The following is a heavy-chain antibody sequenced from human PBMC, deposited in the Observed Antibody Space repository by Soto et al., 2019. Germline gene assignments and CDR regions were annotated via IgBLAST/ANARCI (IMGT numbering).Heavy chain of an antibody. CDR2: ISAYNGNT. Sequence: QVQLVQYGAEVKKPGASVKVSCKASGYTFTSYGISWVRQAPGQGLERMGWISAYNGNTNYAQKQQVRVTMTTDTSTSTAYMELRRLRSDDKAVYDCARRADIRGFDPWGQRTLVTVYS. CDR3: ARRADIRGFDP. CDR1: GYTFTSYG. D-gene: IGHD2-15*01. J-gene: IGHJ5*02. V-gene: IGHV1-18*01.